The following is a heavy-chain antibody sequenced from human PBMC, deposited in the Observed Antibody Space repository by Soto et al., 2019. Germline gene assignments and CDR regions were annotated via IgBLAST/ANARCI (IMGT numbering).Heavy chain of an antibody. D-gene: IGHD3-3*01. J-gene: IGHJ4*02. V-gene: IGHV3-15*01. CDR1: GFTFSNAW. Sequence: EVQLVESGGGLVKPGGSLRLSCAASGFTFSNAWMSWVRQAPGKGLEWVGRIKSKTDGGTTDYAAPVKGRFTISRDDSKNTLYLQMNSLKTEDTAVYYCTTDFRGLLEWLDPDYWGQGTLVTVSS. CDR2: IKSKTDGGTT. CDR3: TTDFRGLLEWLDPDY.